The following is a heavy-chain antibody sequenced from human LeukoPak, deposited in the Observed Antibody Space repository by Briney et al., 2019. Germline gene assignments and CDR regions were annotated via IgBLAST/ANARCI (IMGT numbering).Heavy chain of an antibody. CDR1: GFTFCHRD. V-gene: IGHV3-72*01. D-gene: IGHD5-18*01. CDR2: SRNKAKSHST. Sequence: GGPVRLLCAACGFTFCHRDMVWVPQAPGKALEGVGRSRNKAKSHSTEYAASVIGSFTVSSDNTNNSVMLQMNSVKTADTAVYYGALWSYYYDGLDVWGQGTTVTVSS. CDR3: ALWSYYYDGLDV. J-gene: IGHJ6*02.